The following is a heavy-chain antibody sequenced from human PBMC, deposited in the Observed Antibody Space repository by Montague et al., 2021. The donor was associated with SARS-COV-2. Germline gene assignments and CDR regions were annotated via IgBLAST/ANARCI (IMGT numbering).Heavy chain of an antibody. CDR3: TRGIDSYKTGY. D-gene: IGHD6-13*01. Sequence: SETLSLTCTVSSGSISGHYWSWIRQPPGKGLEWIGYVNYGGSTNYNPSLKSRVSISLDTSKNQFSLKLTSVTAADTAVYYCTRGIDSYKTGYWGQGIQVTVSS. V-gene: IGHV4-59*11. CDR2: VNYGGST. CDR1: SGSISGHY. J-gene: IGHJ4*02.